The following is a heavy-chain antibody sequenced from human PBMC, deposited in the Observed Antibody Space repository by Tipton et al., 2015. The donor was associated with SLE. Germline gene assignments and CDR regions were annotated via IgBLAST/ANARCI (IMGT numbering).Heavy chain of an antibody. D-gene: IGHD1-26*01. Sequence: TLSLTCTVSGGSISNYYWSWIRLPPGQGLECIGYIYYSGSGNYNPSLKRRVTMSIDTSKNQFSMKLSSVTAADTAVYYCARTVGSHRNYSFDYWGQGTLVSVSP. J-gene: IGHJ4*02. CDR2: IYYSGSG. CDR3: ARTVGSHRNYSFDY. V-gene: IGHV4-59*01. CDR1: GGSISNYY.